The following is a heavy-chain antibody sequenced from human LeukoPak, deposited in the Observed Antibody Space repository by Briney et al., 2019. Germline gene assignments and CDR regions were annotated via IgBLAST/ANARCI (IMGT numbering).Heavy chain of an antibody. V-gene: IGHV4-61*02. CDR2: IYTSGST. D-gene: IGHD2-2*01. J-gene: IGHJ5*02. CDR1: GGSISSSSYY. Sequence: PSETLSLTCIVSGGSISSSSYYWSWIRQPPGKGLEWIGRIYTSGSTNYNPSLKSRVTISVDTSKNHFSLKLSSVTSSDTAVYHRARLQVPYSSSTSCSEPYWSDPWGQGTLVTVSS. CDR3: ARLQVPYSSSTSCSEPYWSDP.